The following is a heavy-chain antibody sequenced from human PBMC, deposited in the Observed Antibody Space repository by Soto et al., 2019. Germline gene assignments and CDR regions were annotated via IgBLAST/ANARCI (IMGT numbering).Heavy chain of an antibody. V-gene: IGHV3-48*01. J-gene: IGHJ6*03. CDR3: ARDLSWGSNWYNYMDV. D-gene: IGHD7-27*01. CDR1: GFILSDCA. CDR2: ISSSSSVI. Sequence: EVQLVESGGGLVQPGGSLRLSCATSGFILSDCAMNWVRQAPGKGLEWVSYISSSSSVIDYADSVKGRFTVSRDNARNSRYLQMNSLRAQDTAVYYCARDLSWGSNWYNYMDVWGKGATCTVSS.